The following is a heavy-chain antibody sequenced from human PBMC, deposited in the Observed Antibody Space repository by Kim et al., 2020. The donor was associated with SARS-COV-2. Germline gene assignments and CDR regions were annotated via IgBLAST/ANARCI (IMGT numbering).Heavy chain of an antibody. J-gene: IGHJ4*02. CDR2: ISGSGGST. V-gene: IGHV3-23*01. Sequence: GGSLRLSCAASGFTFSSYAMSWVRQAPGKGLEWVSAISGSGGSTYYADSVKGRFTISRDNSKNTLYLQMNSLRAEDTAVYYCAKAFPTRILYSAGRGYFDYWGQGTLVTVSS. D-gene: IGHD2-15*01. CDR3: AKAFPTRILYSAGRGYFDY. CDR1: GFTFSSYA.